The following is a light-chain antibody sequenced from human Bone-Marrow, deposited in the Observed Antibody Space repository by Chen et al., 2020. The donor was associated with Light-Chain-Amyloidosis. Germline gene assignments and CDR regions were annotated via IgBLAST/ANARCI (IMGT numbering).Light chain of an antibody. CDR1: NIGSTS. Sequence: SYVLTQPSSVSVAPGQSATIACGGNNIGSTSVHWYQQPPGQAPLLVVYDDSDRPSGIPVRLSGSNSGKTATLTISRVEAGDEADYYCQVWDRSSDRPVFGGGTKLTVL. CDR2: DDS. V-gene: IGLV3-21*02. CDR3: QVWDRSSDRPV. J-gene: IGLJ3*02.